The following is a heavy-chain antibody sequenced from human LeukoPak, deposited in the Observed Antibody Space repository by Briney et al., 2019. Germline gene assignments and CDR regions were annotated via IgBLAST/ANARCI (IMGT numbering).Heavy chain of an antibody. CDR2: INHSGST. D-gene: IGHD6-19*01. Sequence: PSETLSLTCAVYGGSFSGYYWSWVRQPPGKGLEWIGEINHSGSTNYNPSLKSRVTISVDTSKNKFSLKLSSVTAADTAVYYCARGRRVAVAGTKRHDFDYWGQGTLVTVSS. J-gene: IGHJ4*02. CDR3: ARGRRVAVAGTKRHDFDY. CDR1: GGSFSGYY. V-gene: IGHV4-34*01.